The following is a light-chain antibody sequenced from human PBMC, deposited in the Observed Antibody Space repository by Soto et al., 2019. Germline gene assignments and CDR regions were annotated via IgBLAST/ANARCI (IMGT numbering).Light chain of an antibody. V-gene: IGKV3-11*01. CDR1: QSVSSH. CDR3: VQRTTWPWT. Sequence: EIVLTQSPGTLSLSPGERATLSCRASQSVSSHLAWYQQKPGQAPRLLIYDASNRATGIPARFSGSGSGTDFTLTISSLEPEDFAVYHCVQRTTWPWTCGQGSKXXIK. CDR2: DAS. J-gene: IGKJ1*01.